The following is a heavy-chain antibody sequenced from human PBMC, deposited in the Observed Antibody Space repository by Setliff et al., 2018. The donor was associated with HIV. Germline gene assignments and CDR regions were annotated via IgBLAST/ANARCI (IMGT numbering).Heavy chain of an antibody. CDR1: GYNFDDNS. Sequence: ASVKVSCKASGYNFDDNSINWVRQAPGQGLEWMGWISPYNGNTRYSQKFQGRVTITAGEYTTTSYMELRNLRSEDTAIYYCARGLGNFVPDLIGYFDYWGQGTLVTVSS. V-gene: IGHV1-18*01. CDR3: ARGLGNFVPDLIGYFDY. CDR2: ISPYNGNT. D-gene: IGHD3-3*02. J-gene: IGHJ4*02.